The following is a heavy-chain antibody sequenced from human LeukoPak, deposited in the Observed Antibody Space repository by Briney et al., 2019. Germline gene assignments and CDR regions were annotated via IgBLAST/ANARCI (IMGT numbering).Heavy chain of an antibody. CDR2: ISYSGST. V-gene: IGHV4-39*01. CDR1: GGSISSSNYY. D-gene: IGHD2-21*01. Sequence: PSETLSLTCTVSGGSISSSNYYSGWIRQPPGKGLEWIGTISYSGSTYYNPSLKSRITISVDTSKNQFSLRLSSVTAADTSLYYCARHIQGANVCDYWGQGTLVTVPS. CDR3: ARHIQGANVCDY. J-gene: IGHJ4*02.